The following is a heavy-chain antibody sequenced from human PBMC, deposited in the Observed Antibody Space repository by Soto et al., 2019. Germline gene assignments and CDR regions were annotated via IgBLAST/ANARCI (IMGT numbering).Heavy chain of an antibody. CDR2: ISAYNGNT. CDR1: GYTFSSYG. D-gene: IGHD3-22*01. V-gene: IGHV1-18*04. J-gene: IGHJ4*02. Sequence: VLVKVSCKAFGYTFSSYGISWVRQAHGQGLEWMGWISAYNGNTNYAQKLQGRVTMTTDTSTSTAYMELRSLRSDDTAVYYCARQGTIYYYDSSGYYNDYWGQGTLVTVSS. CDR3: ARQGTIYYYDSSGYYNDY.